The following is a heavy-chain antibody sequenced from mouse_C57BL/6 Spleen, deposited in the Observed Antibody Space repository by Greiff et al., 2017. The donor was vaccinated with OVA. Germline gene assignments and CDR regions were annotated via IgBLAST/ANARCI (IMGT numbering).Heavy chain of an antibody. CDR2: ISSGGDYI. D-gene: IGHD4-1*01. Sequence: EVKVEESGEGLVKPGGSLKLSCAASGFTFSSYAMSWVRQTPEKRLEWVAYISSGGDYIYYADTVKGRFTISRDNARNTLYLQMSSLKSEDTAMYYCTREGNWAFDYWGQGTTLTVSS. CDR3: TREGNWAFDY. V-gene: IGHV5-9-1*02. J-gene: IGHJ2*01. CDR1: GFTFSSYA.